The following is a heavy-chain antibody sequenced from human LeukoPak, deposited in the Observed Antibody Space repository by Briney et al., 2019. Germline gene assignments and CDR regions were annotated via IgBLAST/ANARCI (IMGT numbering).Heavy chain of an antibody. CDR3: ARKGYSGYDFFFGFDGYYYGMDV. J-gene: IGHJ6*02. CDR2: IWYDGSNK. Sequence: PGGSLRLSCAASGFTFSSYGMHWVRQAPGKGLEWVAVIWYDGSNKYYADSVKGRFTISRDNSKNTLYLQMNSLRAEDTAVYYCARKGYSGYDFFFGFDGYYYGMDVWGQGTTVTVSS. CDR1: GFTFSSYG. V-gene: IGHV3-33*01. D-gene: IGHD5-12*01.